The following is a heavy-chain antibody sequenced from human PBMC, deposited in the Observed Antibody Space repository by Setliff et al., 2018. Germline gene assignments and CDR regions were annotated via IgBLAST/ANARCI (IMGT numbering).Heavy chain of an antibody. D-gene: IGHD1-26*01. Sequence: ASVKVSCKASGYTFTSYGISWVRQAPGQGLEWMGWISAYNGNTNYAQKLQGRVTMTTDTSTSTAYMELRSLRSDDTAVYYCARGRTVGATNRHRLYYFDYWGQGTLVTVSS. CDR1: GYTFTSYG. CDR3: ARGRTVGATNRHRLYYFDY. J-gene: IGHJ4*02. CDR2: ISAYNGNT. V-gene: IGHV1-18*01.